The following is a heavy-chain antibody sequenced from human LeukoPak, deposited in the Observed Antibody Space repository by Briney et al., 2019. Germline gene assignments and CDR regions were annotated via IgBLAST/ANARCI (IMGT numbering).Heavy chain of an antibody. Sequence: LGGSLRLSCTASGFTFGDYAMSWVRQAPGKGLEWVANIKQDGSEKYYVDSVKGQFTISRDNAKNSLYLQMNSLSVEDTAVYYCAREKFDYWGQGTLVTVSS. J-gene: IGHJ4*02. V-gene: IGHV3-7*01. CDR3: AREKFDY. CDR2: IKQDGSEK. CDR1: GFTFGDYA.